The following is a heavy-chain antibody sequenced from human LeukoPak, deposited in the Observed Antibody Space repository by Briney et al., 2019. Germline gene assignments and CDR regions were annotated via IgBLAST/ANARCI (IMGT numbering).Heavy chain of an antibody. CDR2: IYISGSA. Sequence: SETLSLTCTVSGGSISSYNWSWSWKRPRKGLEWIWYIYISGSANSNSSPTSRVTISVYTSTNKISLKLSSVSAADTAVYDCARSVEGYCSGGSCYSYYYYMDVWGKGTTATVSS. CDR3: ARSVEGYCSGGSCYSYYYYMDV. CDR1: GGSISSYN. J-gene: IGHJ6*03. V-gene: IGHV4-59*01. D-gene: IGHD2-15*01.